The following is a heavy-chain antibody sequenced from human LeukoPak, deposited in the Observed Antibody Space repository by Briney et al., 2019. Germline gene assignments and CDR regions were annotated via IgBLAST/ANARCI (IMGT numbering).Heavy chain of an antibody. CDR2: IYSGGST. CDR3: ARASNYGYHYYFDY. D-gene: IGHD5-18*01. CDR1: GFTVSSNY. Sequence: GGSLRLSCAASGFTVSSNYMSWVRQAPGKGLESVSVIYSGGSTYYADSVKGRFTISRDNSKNTLYLQMNSLRAEDTGVYYCARASNYGYHYYFDYWGQGTLVTVCS. V-gene: IGHV3-53*01. J-gene: IGHJ4*02.